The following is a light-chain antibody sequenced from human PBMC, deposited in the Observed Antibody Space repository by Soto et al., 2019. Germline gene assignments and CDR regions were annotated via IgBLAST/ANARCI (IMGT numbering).Light chain of an antibody. Sequence: QSALTQPRSVSGSPGQSVTISCTGTSTDVGGYNYVSWYQQHPGKVPKLILYDVSERPSGVPDRFSASKSGNTASLTTSALQSHDASHSYCSAYAGRDTLYASRSGTKV. J-gene: IGLJ1*01. V-gene: IGLV2-11*01. CDR2: DVS. CDR1: STDVGGYNY. CDR3: SAYAGRDTLYA.